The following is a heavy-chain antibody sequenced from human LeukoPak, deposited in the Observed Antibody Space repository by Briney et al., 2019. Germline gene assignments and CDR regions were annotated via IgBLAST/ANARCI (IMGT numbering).Heavy chain of an antibody. D-gene: IGHD6-6*01. CDR2: INGDGSST. Sequence: PGGSLRLSCAASGFTFSDYWMHWVRQAPGKGLVWVSRINGDGSSTTYADSVKGRFTISRDNAKNTLYLQMNSLRAEDAAVYYCARDMYSTSSARGAYWGQGTLVTVPS. CDR3: ARDMYSTSSARGAY. J-gene: IGHJ4*02. V-gene: IGHV3-74*01. CDR1: GFTFSDYW.